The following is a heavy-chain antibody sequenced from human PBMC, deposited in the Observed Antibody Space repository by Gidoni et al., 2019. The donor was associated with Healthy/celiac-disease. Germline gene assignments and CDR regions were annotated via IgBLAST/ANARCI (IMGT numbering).Heavy chain of an antibody. D-gene: IGHD3-3*01. CDR2: ISWNSGSI. V-gene: IGHV3-9*01. Sequence: EVQLVESGGGLVQPGRSLRLSCAASGFTFDDYAMHCVRQAPGKGLEWVSGISWNSGSIGYADSVKGRFTISRDNAKNSLYLQMNSLRAEDTALYYCAKDMGTIFGVSIPDYWGQGTLVTVSS. CDR1: GFTFDDYA. J-gene: IGHJ4*02. CDR3: AKDMGTIFGVSIPDY.